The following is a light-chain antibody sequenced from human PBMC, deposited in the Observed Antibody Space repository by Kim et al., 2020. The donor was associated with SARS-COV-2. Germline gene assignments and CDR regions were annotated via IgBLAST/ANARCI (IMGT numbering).Light chain of an antibody. V-gene: IGKV1-6*01. CDR2: AAS. J-gene: IGKJ1*01. Sequence: AIQMTQSPSSLSASTGDRFTITCRASQGIRNELGWYQQKPGKAPKVLIYAASTLQSGVPSRFSGSGSGTDFTLTISSLQPEDFATYYCLQDSTYPRTFGQGTKVDIK. CDR1: QGIRNE. CDR3: LQDSTYPRT.